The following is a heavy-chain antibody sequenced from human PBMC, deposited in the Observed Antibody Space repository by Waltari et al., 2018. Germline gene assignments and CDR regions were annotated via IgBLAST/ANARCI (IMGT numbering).Heavy chain of an antibody. J-gene: IGHJ5*02. CDR3: ARERPKLRYFDWLPGSNWFDP. D-gene: IGHD3-9*01. CDR2: ITHSGST. V-gene: IGHV4-34*01. Sequence: QVQLQQWGAGLLKPSETLSLTCAVYGGSFSGYYWSWIRQPPGKGLEWIGEITHSGSTNYNPSLKSRVTISVDTSKNQFSLKLSSVTAADTAVYYCARERPKLRYFDWLPGSNWFDPWGQGTLVTVSS. CDR1: GGSFSGYY.